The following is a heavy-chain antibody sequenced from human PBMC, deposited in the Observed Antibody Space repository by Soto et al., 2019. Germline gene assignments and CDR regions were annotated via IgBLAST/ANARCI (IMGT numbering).Heavy chain of an antibody. V-gene: IGHV4-59*01. J-gene: IGHJ4*02. D-gene: IGHD3-3*01. CDR3: ARAAGHYDFWSGYTN. CDR2: IYYSGST. CDR1: GGSISSYY. Sequence: SSETLSLTCTVSGGSISSYYWSWIRQPPGKGLEWIGYIYYSGSTNYNPSLKSRVTISVDTSKNQFSLKLSSVTAADTAVYYCARAAGHYDFWSGYTNWGQGTLVTVSS.